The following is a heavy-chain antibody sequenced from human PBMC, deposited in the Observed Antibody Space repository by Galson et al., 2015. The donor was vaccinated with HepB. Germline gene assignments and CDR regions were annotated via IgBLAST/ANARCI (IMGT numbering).Heavy chain of an antibody. V-gene: IGHV4-39*01. CDR3: ARRGQWLGHYYFDY. J-gene: IGHJ4*02. Sequence: SETLSLTCTVSGGPIDGTTFYWGWIRQPPGKGLEWIGSIYYSGSTHYNPSLKSRVTISVDTSKNQFSLKLSSVTAADTAVYYCARRGQWLGHYYFDYWGQGTLVTVSS. D-gene: IGHD6-19*01. CDR1: GGPIDGTTFY. CDR2: IYYSGST.